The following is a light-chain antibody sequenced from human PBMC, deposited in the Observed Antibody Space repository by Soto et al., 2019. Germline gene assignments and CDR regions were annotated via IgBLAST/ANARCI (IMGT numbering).Light chain of an antibody. Sequence: EIVRTQSQATLPVSPGEGATLSCRASQSLSTSLAWYQQKPGQAPRLLIYGASTRATGIPARFSGSGSGTEFTLTISSLQSEDFAVYDCYQYTNWPQITFGQGTRLEIK. CDR2: GAS. J-gene: IGKJ5*01. CDR3: YQYTNWPQIT. CDR1: QSLSTS. V-gene: IGKV3-15*01.